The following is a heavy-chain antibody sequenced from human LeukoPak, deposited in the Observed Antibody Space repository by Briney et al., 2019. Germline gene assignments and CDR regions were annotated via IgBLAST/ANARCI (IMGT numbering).Heavy chain of an antibody. V-gene: IGHV1-2*02. CDR1: GYTFTGYY. CDR2: INPNSGGT. CDR3: VRLYDRGRLDY. Sequence: GASVKVSCKTSGYTFTGYYLFWVRQAPGQGLEWMGWINPNSGGTNYAQKFQGRVTMTRDTSIRTAYMELSRLTSDDTAVYYCVRLYDRGRLDYWGQGTLVTVSS. J-gene: IGHJ4*02. D-gene: IGHD3-16*01.